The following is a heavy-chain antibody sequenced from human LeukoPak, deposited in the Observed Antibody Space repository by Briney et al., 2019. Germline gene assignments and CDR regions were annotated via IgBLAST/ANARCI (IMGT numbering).Heavy chain of an antibody. V-gene: IGHV1-69*13. D-gene: IGHD3-22*01. J-gene: IGHJ4*02. CDR1: GGTFSSYA. CDR2: IIPIFDTA. CDR3: ARDSVSRNYYDSSGYQRLDY. Sequence: VASVKVSCKASGGTFSSYAISWVRQAPGQGLEWMGGIIPIFDTANYAQKFQGRVTITADESTSKAYMELSSLRSEDTAVYYCARDSVSRNYYDSSGYQRLDYWGQGALVTVSS.